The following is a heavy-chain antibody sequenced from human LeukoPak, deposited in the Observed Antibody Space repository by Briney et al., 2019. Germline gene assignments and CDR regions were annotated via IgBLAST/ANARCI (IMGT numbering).Heavy chain of an antibody. V-gene: IGHV4-39*07. D-gene: IGHD3-22*01. Sequence: PSETLSLTCTVSGGSISSSSYYWGWIRQPPGKGLEWIGSIYYSGSTYYNPSLKSRVTISVDTSKNQFSLKLSSVTAADTAVYYCARGGYYDSSGYYEVLGYWGQGTLVTVSS. CDR2: IYYSGST. CDR3: ARGGYYDSSGYYEVLGY. J-gene: IGHJ4*02. CDR1: GGSISSSSYY.